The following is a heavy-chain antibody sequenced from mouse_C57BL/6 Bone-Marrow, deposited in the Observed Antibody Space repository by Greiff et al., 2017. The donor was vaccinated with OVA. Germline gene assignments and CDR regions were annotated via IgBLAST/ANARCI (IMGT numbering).Heavy chain of an antibody. V-gene: IGHV14-4*01. D-gene: IGHD1-1*01. CDR2: IDPENGDT. CDR3: TTYDTTVVAGY. CDR1: GFNIKDDY. Sequence: EVKLMESGAELVRPGASVKLSCTASGFNIKDDYMHWVKQRPEQGLEWIGWIDPENGDTEYASKFQGKATITADTSSNTAYLQLTSLTSEDTAVYYCTTYDTTVVAGYWGQGTTLTVSS. J-gene: IGHJ2*01.